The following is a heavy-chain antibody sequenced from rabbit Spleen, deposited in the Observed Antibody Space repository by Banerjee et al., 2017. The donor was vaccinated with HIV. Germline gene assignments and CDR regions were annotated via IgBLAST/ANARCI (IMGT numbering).Heavy chain of an antibody. J-gene: IGHJ6*01. CDR1: GFSFSGNSY. Sequence: QSLEESGGDLVKPGASLTLTCTASGFSFSGNSYMCWVRQAPGKGLEWIACIGTASGITWDATWARGRRTISKTSSTTVTLQMTSLTAADTATYFCARDDGSSFSSYGMYLWGPGTLVTVS. CDR3: ARDDGSSFSSYGMYL. CDR2: IGTASGIT. V-gene: IGHV1S40*01. D-gene: IGHD8-1*01.